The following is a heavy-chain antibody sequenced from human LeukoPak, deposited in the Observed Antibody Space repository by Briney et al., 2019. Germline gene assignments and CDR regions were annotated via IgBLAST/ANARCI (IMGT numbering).Heavy chain of an antibody. Sequence: ASVKVSCKASGYTFSSYVITWVRQAPGQGLEWMGWTTAYNGNTNYAQKLQGRVTMTADTSTSTAYMELRTLRSDDTAVYYCATDSSGQTGVTTPYYWGQGTTVTVSS. V-gene: IGHV1-18*01. CDR1: GYTFSSYV. J-gene: IGHJ6*02. D-gene: IGHD4-17*01. CDR3: ATDSSGQTGVTTPYY. CDR2: TTAYNGNT.